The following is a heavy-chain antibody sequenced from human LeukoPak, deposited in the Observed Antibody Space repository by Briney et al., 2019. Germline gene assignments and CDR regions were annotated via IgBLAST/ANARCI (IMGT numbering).Heavy chain of an antibody. CDR1: GFTFSSYA. CDR2: INSAGST. D-gene: IGHD4-17*01. CDR3: AKDQNTVATAPFDY. Sequence: GGSLRLSCAASGFTFSSYAMSWVRQAPGKGLEWVSAINSAGSTYYGDSVRGRFTISRDNSKNVLHLQMNSLRAGDTALYYCAKDQNTVATAPFDYWGLGTLVTVSS. V-gene: IGHV3-23*01. J-gene: IGHJ4*02.